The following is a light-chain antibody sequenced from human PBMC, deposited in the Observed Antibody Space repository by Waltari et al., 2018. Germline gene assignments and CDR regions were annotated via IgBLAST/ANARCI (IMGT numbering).Light chain of an antibody. J-gene: IGLJ3*02. CDR3: GTWDSSLSVV. CDR2: DNN. V-gene: IGLV1-51*01. CDR1: SPTIGNNC. Sequence: QSVLTQPPSVSAAPGQKVTISCSGSSPTIGNNCVSWYQQLPGTAPKLLIYDNNKRPSGIPDRFSGSKSGTSATLGITGLQTGDEADYYCGTWDSSLSVVFGGGTKLTVL.